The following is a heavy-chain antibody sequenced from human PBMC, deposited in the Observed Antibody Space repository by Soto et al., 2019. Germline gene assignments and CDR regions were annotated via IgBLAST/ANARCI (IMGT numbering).Heavy chain of an antibody. J-gene: IGHJ5*02. D-gene: IGHD3-3*01. CDR2: ISAYNGNT. Sequence: ASVKVSCKASGYTFTSYGISWVRQAPGQGLEWMGWISAYNGNTNYAQKLQGRVTMTTDTSTSTAYMELRSLRSDDTAVYYCARGLNSYYDFWSGYSHWLDPWGQGTLVTVSS. CDR1: GYTFTSYG. V-gene: IGHV1-18*01. CDR3: ARGLNSYYDFWSGYSHWLDP.